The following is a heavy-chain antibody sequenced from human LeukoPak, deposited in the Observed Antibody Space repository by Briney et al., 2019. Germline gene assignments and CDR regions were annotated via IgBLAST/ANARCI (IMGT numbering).Heavy chain of an antibody. D-gene: IGHD3-10*01. CDR3: AKDVGLLWFGELFCYFDY. CDR2: ISVSGNT. V-gene: IGHV3-23*01. Sequence: GGSLRLSCAASGFTLSSYAMSWVRQGPGKGLEWVSAISVSGNTYHADSVKGRFTISRDNSKNTLYLQMNSLRAEDTAVYYCAKDVGLLWFGELFCYFDYWGQGTLVTVSS. J-gene: IGHJ4*02. CDR1: GFTLSSYA.